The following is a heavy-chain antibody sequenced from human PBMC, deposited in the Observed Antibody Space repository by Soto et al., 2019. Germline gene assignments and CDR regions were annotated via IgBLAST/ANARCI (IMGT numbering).Heavy chain of an antibody. Sequence: PGGSLRLSCAASGFTFSSYSMNWVRQAPGKGLEWVSSISSSSSYIYYADSVKGRFTISRDNAKNSLYLQMNSLRAEDTAVYYCATHTVTTWDYAFDIWGQGTMVTVSS. D-gene: IGHD4-17*01. CDR2: ISSSSSYI. J-gene: IGHJ3*02. V-gene: IGHV3-21*04. CDR3: ATHTVTTWDYAFDI. CDR1: GFTFSSYS.